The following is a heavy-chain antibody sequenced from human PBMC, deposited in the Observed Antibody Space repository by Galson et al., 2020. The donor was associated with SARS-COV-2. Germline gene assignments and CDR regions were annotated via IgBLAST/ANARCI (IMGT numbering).Heavy chain of an antibody. Sequence: GGSLRLSCAASGFTFSTYAMHWVRQAPGKGLEWMAIISFDGANKYYADSVKGRRTIYRDNTKNTLYLQMNSLRAEDTAVCYCARGDGYGSPFDYWGQGALVTVSS. CDR3: ARGDGYGSPFDY. J-gene: IGHJ4*02. CDR2: ISFDGANK. D-gene: IGHD5-18*01. CDR1: GFTFSTYA. V-gene: IGHV3-30-3*01.